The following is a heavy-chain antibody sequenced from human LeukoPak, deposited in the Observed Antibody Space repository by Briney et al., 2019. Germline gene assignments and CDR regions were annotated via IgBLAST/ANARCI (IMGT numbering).Heavy chain of an antibody. V-gene: IGHV4-34*01. CDR3: AREGYSYGFDY. CDR2: INHSGST. CDR1: GGSFSGYY. Sequence: SETLSLTCAVYGGSFSGYYWSWIRQPPGKGLEWIGEINHSGSTNYNPSLKSRVTISVDTSKNQFSLKLSSVTAADTAVYYCAREGYSYGFDYWGQGTLVTVSS. D-gene: IGHD5-18*01. J-gene: IGHJ4*02.